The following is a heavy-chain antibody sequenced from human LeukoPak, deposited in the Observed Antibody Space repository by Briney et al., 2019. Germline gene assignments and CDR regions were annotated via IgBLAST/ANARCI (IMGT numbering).Heavy chain of an antibody. J-gene: IGHJ5*02. CDR3: ARDIWWELQGWFDP. Sequence: SETLSLTCTVSGGSISSSSYYWGWIRQPPGKGLEWIGSIYYSGSTYYNPSLKSRVTISVDTSKNQFSLKLSSVTAADTAVYYCARDIWWELQGWFDPWGQGTLVTVSS. D-gene: IGHD1-26*01. V-gene: IGHV4-39*07. CDR2: IYYSGST. CDR1: GGSISSSSYY.